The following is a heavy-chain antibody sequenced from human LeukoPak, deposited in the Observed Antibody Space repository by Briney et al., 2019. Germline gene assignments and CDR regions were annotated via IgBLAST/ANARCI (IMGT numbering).Heavy chain of an antibody. D-gene: IGHD6-19*01. CDR2: IHYSGST. Sequence: SETLSLTCAVYGGSFSGYYWSWIRQPPGKGLEWIGHIHYSGSTNHNPSLKSRVTISVDTSKNQFSLKLSSVTAADTAVYYCARTDSSGWYVFDYWGQGTLVTVSS. V-gene: IGHV4-59*01. CDR1: GGSFSGYY. CDR3: ARTDSSGWYVFDY. J-gene: IGHJ4*02.